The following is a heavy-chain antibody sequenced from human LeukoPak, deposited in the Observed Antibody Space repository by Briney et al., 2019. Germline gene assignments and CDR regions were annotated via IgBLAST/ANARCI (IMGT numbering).Heavy chain of an antibody. Sequence: ASVKVSCKASGYTFTSYYMHWVRQAPGQGLEWMGIINPSGGSTSYAQKFQGRVTMTRDTSTSTVYMELSSLRSEDTAVYYRARDLRGYYGSGSYIGYWGQGTLVTVSS. CDR2: INPSGGST. J-gene: IGHJ4*02. D-gene: IGHD3-10*01. CDR3: ARDLRGYYGSGSYIGY. V-gene: IGHV1-46*01. CDR1: GYTFTSYY.